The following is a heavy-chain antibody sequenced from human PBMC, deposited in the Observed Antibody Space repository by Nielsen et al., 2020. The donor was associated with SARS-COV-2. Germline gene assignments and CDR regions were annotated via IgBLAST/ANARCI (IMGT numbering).Heavy chain of an antibody. Sequence: GESLKISCAASGFTFSSYGMHWVRPAPGKGLEWVALISNDESKIYYSDSVKGRFTISRDNSNKSLYLQMNILRPEDTAVYYCTSEMATWGQGTPVTVSS. D-gene: IGHD5-24*01. CDR3: TSEMAT. J-gene: IGHJ4*02. CDR1: GFTFSSYG. CDR2: ISNDESKI. V-gene: IGHV3-30*03.